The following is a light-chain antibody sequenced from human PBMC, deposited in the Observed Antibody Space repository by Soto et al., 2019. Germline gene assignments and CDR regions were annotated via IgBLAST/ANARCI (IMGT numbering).Light chain of an antibody. J-gene: IGKJ4*01. CDR2: GAS. Sequence: EIVLTQSPETLSLSPGERATLSCRASQSVSSDYLAWYQQKPGQAPTLLIYGASSRATSIPDRFSGSGSGTDFTLTISRLEPEDFAVYFCQQFGSSPRTFGGGTKVDIK. V-gene: IGKV3-20*01. CDR1: QSVSSDY. CDR3: QQFGSSPRT.